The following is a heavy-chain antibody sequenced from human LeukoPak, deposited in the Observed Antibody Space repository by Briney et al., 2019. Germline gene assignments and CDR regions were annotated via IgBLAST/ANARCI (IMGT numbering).Heavy chain of an antibody. CDR1: GYTFTSYD. Sequence: ASVKVSCKASGYTFTSYDINWVRQATGQGLEWMGWMNPNSGIRGYAQKFQGRVTLTRNTSITTAYMELSILRSEDTAVYYCSRGRRHWGQGTLVTVSS. CDR2: MNPNSGIR. CDR3: SRGRRH. V-gene: IGHV1-8*03. J-gene: IGHJ4*02.